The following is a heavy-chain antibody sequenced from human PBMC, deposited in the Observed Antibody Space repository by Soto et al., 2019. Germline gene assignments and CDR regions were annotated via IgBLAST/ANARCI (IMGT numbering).Heavy chain of an antibody. Sequence: GGSLRLSCAAFGFTFSSYWMSWVRQAPGKGLEWVAYIKQDGSQKDYVDSVKGRFTISRDNAKNSLYLQMNSLRAEDTAVYYCATYHPFDYWGQGTLVTVSS. J-gene: IGHJ4*02. V-gene: IGHV3-7*03. CDR2: IKQDGSQK. CDR1: GFTFSSYW. CDR3: ATYHPFDY. D-gene: IGHD2-2*01.